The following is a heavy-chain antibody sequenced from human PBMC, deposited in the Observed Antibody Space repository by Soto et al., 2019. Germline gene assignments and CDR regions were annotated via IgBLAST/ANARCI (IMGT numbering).Heavy chain of an antibody. Sequence: QVQLVQSGAEVKKPGSSVTVSCKASGGAFSGYTISWVRQAPGQGLEWMGGIIPIFGTANYAQKFQGRVTITADESTSTAYMELSSLRSEDTAVYYCARGNHRWLQLWYFDLWGRGTLVTVSS. CDR2: IIPIFGTA. CDR1: GGAFSGYT. J-gene: IGHJ2*01. V-gene: IGHV1-69*12. D-gene: IGHD5-12*01. CDR3: ARGNHRWLQLWYFDL.